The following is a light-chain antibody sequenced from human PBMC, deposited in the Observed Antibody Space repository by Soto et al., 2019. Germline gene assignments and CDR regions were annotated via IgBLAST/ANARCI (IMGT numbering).Light chain of an antibody. J-gene: IGLJ1*01. V-gene: IGLV2-14*01. CDR3: SSYTSGTADV. CDR2: DVV. Sequence: QSVLAQPASVSGSPGQSITISCTGTSSDIGGYDFVSWYQQHPGRAPKLMIYDVVNRPSGVSDRFSGSKSGSTASLTISGLQAEDEADYYCSSYTSGTADVFGTGTRSPS. CDR1: SSDIGGYDF.